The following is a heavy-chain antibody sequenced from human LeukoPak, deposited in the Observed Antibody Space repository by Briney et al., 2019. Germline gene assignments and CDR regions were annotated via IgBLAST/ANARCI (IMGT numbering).Heavy chain of an antibody. J-gene: IGHJ5*02. CDR1: GGSISSGGYY. Sequence: SETLSLTCTVSGGSISSGGYYWSWIRQHPGKGLEWIGYIYYSGSTYYNPSLKSRVTISVDTSKNQFSLKLSSVTAADTAVYYCARLIAAAGTDWFDPGAREPWSPSPQ. D-gene: IGHD6-13*01. CDR2: IYYSGST. V-gene: IGHV4-31*03. CDR3: ARLIAAAGTDWFDP.